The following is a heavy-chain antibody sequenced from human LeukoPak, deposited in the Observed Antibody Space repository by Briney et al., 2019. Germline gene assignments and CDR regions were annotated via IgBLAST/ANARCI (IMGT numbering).Heavy chain of an antibody. CDR1: GYTFTSYY. V-gene: IGHV1-46*01. CDR3: ARSRIAVAGHDY. CDR2: INPSGGST. Sequence: GASVKVSCKASGYTFTSYYMHWVRQAPGQGLEWMGIINPSGGSTSYAQKFQDRVTMTRDTSTSTVYMELSSLRSEDTAVYYCARSRIAVAGHDYWGQGTLVTVSS. D-gene: IGHD6-19*01. J-gene: IGHJ4*02.